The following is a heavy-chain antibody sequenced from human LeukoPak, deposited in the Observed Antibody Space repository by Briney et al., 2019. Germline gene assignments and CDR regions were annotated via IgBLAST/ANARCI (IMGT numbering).Heavy chain of an antibody. Sequence: GGSLRLSCAASGFTFSSYAMSWVRQAPGKRLEWVSAISGSGGSTYYADSVKGRFTISRDNSKNTLYLQMNSLRAEDTAVYYCAKASGGATSRWFDPWGQGTLVTVSS. D-gene: IGHD1-26*01. V-gene: IGHV3-23*01. CDR2: ISGSGGST. CDR3: AKASGGATSRWFDP. CDR1: GFTFSSYA. J-gene: IGHJ5*02.